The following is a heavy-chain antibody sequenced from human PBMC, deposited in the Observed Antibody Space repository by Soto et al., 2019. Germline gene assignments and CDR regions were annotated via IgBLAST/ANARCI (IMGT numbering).Heavy chain of an antibody. D-gene: IGHD2-8*01. CDR2: INHSGST. CDR3: ARGPGYCTNGVCSDV. CDR1: GGSFSGYY. Sequence: QVQLQQWGAGLLKPSETLSLTCAVYGGSFSGYYWSWIRQPPGKGLEGIGEINHSGSTHYNPSLTSRVTISVDTSKNQFSLKLSSVTAADTAVYYCARGPGYCTNGVCSDVWGQGTTVTVSS. V-gene: IGHV4-34*01. J-gene: IGHJ6*02.